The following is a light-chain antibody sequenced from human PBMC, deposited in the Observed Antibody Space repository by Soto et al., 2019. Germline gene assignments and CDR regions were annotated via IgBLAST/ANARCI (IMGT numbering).Light chain of an antibody. Sequence: EIVMTQSPATLSVSPGEGATLSCRASHSVSSSLAWYQQKPGQIPRLLIYDASTRATGFPARFSGSGSGTEFTLTISSLQSEDFAVYYCQQYNDWPWTFGQGTKVEIK. CDR2: DAS. J-gene: IGKJ1*01. CDR3: QQYNDWPWT. V-gene: IGKV3-15*01. CDR1: HSVSSS.